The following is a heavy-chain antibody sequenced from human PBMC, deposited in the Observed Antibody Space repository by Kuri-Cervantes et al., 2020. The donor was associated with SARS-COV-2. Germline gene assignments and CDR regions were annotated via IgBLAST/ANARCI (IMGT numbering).Heavy chain of an antibody. CDR2: INPNSGGT. Sequence: ASVKVSCKASGYTFTGYYMPWVRQAPGQGLEWMGWINPNSGGTNYAQKFQGRVTMTRDTSISTAYMELSRLRSDDTAVYYCATRSGWHSYYYYYMDVWGKGTTVTVSS. D-gene: IGHD6-19*01. V-gene: IGHV1-2*02. CDR3: ATRSGWHSYYYYYMDV. CDR1: GYTFTGYY. J-gene: IGHJ6*03.